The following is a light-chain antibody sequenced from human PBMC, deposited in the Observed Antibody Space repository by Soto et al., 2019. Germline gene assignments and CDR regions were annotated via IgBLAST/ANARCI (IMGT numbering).Light chain of an antibody. Sequence: QSALTQPASVSGSPGQSITISCTGTSSDVGRYNLVSWYQQHPGKAPKLMIYEVSKRPSGVSNRFSGSKSGNTASLTISGLQAEDEADYYCCSYAGSQVVFGGGTKLTVL. V-gene: IGLV2-23*02. CDR1: SSDVGRYNL. CDR2: EVS. CDR3: CSYAGSQVV. J-gene: IGLJ2*01.